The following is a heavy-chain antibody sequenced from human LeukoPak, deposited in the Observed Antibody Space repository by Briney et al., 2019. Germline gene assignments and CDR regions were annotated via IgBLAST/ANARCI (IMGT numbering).Heavy chain of an antibody. CDR3: ARDPTTRGYYYYYGMDV. V-gene: IGHV4-59*01. D-gene: IGHD1-14*01. CDR2: IYYSGST. J-gene: IGHJ6*02. Sequence: SETLSLTCTVSGGSISSYYWSWIRQPPGKGLEWIGYIYYSGSTNYNPSLKSRVTISVDTSKNQFSLKLSSVTAADTAVYYCARDPTTRGYYYYYGMDVWGQGTTVTVSS. CDR1: GGSISSYY.